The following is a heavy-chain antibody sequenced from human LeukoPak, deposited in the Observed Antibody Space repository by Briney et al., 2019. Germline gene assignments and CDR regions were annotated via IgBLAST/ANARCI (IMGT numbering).Heavy chain of an antibody. D-gene: IGHD3-3*01. V-gene: IGHV3-30-3*01. J-gene: IGHJ5*02. Sequence: GGSLRPSCAASGFTSSSYAIHWVRQAPGKGLEWVAVISYDGSNKYYADSVKGRFTISRDNSKNTLYLQMNSLRAEDTAVYYCASGESWGQGTLVTVSS. CDR1: GFTSSSYA. CDR2: ISYDGSNK. CDR3: ASGES.